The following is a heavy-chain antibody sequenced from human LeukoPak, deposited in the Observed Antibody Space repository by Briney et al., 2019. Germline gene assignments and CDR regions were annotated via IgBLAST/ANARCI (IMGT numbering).Heavy chain of an antibody. D-gene: IGHD6-13*01. J-gene: IGHJ6*03. V-gene: IGHV4-34*01. CDR2: INHSGST. CDR1: GGSFSGYY. Sequence: SETLSLTCAVYGGSFSGYYWSWIRQPPGKGLEWIGEINHSGSTNYNPSLKSRVTISVDTSKNQFSLKLSSVTAADTAVYYCARGRSSSWYSSYYYYYMDVWGKGTTITVSS. CDR3: ARGRSSSWYSSYYYYYMDV.